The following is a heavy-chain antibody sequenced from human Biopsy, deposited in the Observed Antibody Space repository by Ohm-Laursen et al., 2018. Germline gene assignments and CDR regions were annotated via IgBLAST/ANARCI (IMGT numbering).Heavy chain of an antibody. D-gene: IGHD3-10*01. CDR2: ISGSGVTK. CDR3: ATDGAGSYNEN. CDR1: GFTFGDYC. V-gene: IGHV3-11*01. J-gene: IGHJ4*02. Sequence: GSLRLSCSASGFTFGDYCMSWIRQAPGKGLEWLSYISGSGVTKMYADSVKGRFTVSRDNAKNSLYLEMNNLTVEDTAVYYCATDGAGSYNENWGQGTLVSVSS.